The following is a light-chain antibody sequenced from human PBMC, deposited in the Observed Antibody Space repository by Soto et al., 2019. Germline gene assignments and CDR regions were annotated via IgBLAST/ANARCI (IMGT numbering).Light chain of an antibody. CDR3: QQYYSTPLT. CDR1: QSGLYSSNNNNY. Sequence: DIVMTQSPDSLAVSLGERATINCKSIQSGLYSSNNNNYLAWYQQKPGQPPKLLIYWASTRETGVPDRFSGSGSGTDFTLTISRLQAEAVAVYYCQQYYSTPLTFGGGTKVEIK. J-gene: IGKJ4*01. CDR2: WAS. V-gene: IGKV4-1*01.